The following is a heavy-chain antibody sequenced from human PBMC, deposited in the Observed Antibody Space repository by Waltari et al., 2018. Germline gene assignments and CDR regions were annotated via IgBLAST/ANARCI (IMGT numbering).Heavy chain of an antibody. D-gene: IGHD3-10*01. Sequence: QVQLQQWGAGLLKPSETLSLTCAVYGGSFSGYYWSWIRQPPGKGLEWIGEINHSGSTNYNPSLKSRVTISVDTSKNQFSLKLSSVTAADTAVYYCARVCGSGSYYIGAFDIWGQGTMVTVSS. J-gene: IGHJ3*02. CDR3: ARVCGSGSYYIGAFDI. V-gene: IGHV4-34*01. CDR1: GGSFSGYY. CDR2: INHSGST.